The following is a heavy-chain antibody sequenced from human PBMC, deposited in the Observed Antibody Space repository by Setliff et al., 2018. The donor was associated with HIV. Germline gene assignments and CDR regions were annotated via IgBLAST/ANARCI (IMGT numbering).Heavy chain of an antibody. V-gene: IGHV3-74*01. CDR2: INSDGSST. CDR1: GFTFSNFG. D-gene: IGHD6-13*01. CDR3: ARVDSSWYFPYYYYYYMDV. Sequence: PGGSLRLSCAASGFTFSNFGMHWVRQAPGKGLVWVSRINSDGSSTSYADSVKGRFTISRDNAKNTLYLQMNSLRAEDTAVYYCARVDSSWYFPYYYYYYMDVWGKGTTVTVSS. J-gene: IGHJ6*03.